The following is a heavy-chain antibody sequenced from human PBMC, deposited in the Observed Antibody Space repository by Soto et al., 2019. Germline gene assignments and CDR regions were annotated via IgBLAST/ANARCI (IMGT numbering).Heavy chain of an antibody. CDR2: IYYSGST. CDR1: GGSISSYY. CDR3: ARGGGYDWGNFDY. V-gene: IGHV4-59*01. J-gene: IGHJ4*02. Sequence: QVQLQESGPGLVKPSETLSLTCTVSGGSISSYYWSWIRQPPGKGLEWIGYIYYSGSTSYNPSLQSRVSISVDTSKNQFSLKVTSVTAADTAVYYCARGGGYDWGNFDYWGQGTLVTVSS. D-gene: IGHD5-12*01.